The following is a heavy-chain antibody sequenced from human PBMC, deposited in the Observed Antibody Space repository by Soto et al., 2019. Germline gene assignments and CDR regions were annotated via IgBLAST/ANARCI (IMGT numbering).Heavy chain of an antibody. CDR2: ISGSGSST. D-gene: IGHD3-9*01. CDR3: AKGYDDILTGDNWFDP. CDR1: GFTFSNYA. V-gene: IGHV3-23*01. Sequence: EVQLLEAGGGLVQPGGSLRLSCAASGFTFSNYAMNCVRQAPGKGLGWVSVISGSGSSTYYADSVRGRFTISRDNSKNTQYLQMHRLRAEDTAIYYCAKGYDDILTGDNWFDPWGQGTLVTVSS. J-gene: IGHJ5*02.